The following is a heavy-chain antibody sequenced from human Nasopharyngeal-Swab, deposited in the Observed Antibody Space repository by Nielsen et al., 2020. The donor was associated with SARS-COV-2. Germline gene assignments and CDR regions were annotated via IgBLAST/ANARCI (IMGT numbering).Heavy chain of an antibody. V-gene: IGHV3-66*01. D-gene: IGHD3-10*01. CDR1: GFTVSSNY. CDR3: ARDETSSGSQVSYYGMDV. J-gene: IGHJ6*02. Sequence: GESLKISCAASGFTVSSNYMNWVCQAPGKGLEWVSGIYFGGTTYYADSVKGRFTISRDNSQNTLYLQMNSLRAEDTAVYYCARDETSSGSQVSYYGMDVWGRGTTVTVSS. CDR2: IYFGGTT.